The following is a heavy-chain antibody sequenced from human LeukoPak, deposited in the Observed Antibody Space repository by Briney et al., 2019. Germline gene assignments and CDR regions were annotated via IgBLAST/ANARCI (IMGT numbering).Heavy chain of an antibody. CDR2: TYYRSKWYN. V-gene: IGHV6-1*01. CDR1: GDSVSSNSAD. CDR3: ARARGEWLLPPSYFDY. D-gene: IGHD3-22*01. J-gene: IGHJ4*02. Sequence: SQTLSLTCAISGDSVSSNSADWNWIRQSPSRGLEWLGRTYYRSKWYNDYAVSVKSRITINPDTSKNQFSLQLNSVTPEDTAVYYCARARGEWLLPPSYFDYWGQGTLVTVSS.